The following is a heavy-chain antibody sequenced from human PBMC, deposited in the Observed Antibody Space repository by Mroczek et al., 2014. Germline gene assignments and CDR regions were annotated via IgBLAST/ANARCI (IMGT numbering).Heavy chain of an antibody. CDR3: AKDADTAMVLSGMDV. D-gene: IGHD5-18*01. J-gene: IGHJ6*02. CDR2: ISYDGSNK. CDR1: GFTFSSYG. Sequence: QVQLVESGGGVVQPGRSLRLSCAASGFTFSSYGMHWVRQAPGKGLEWVAVISYDGSNKYYADSVKGRFTISRDNSKNTLYLQMNSLRAEDTAVYYCAKDADTAMVLSGMDVWGQGTTVTVSS. V-gene: IGHV3-30*18.